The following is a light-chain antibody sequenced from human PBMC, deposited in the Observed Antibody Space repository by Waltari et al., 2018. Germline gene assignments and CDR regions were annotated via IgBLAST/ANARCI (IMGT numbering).Light chain of an antibody. CDR1: SSNIGAGYD. Sequence: QSVLTQPPSVSGAPGQRVTISCTGSSSNIGAGYDVHWYQQLPGTAPKLLIYGKRNRPSGFPDRFSGSKSGPSASLAITGLQAEDEADYYCQSYDSSLSVVVFGGGPKLTVL. V-gene: IGLV1-40*01. J-gene: IGLJ2*01. CDR3: QSYDSSLSVVV. CDR2: GKR.